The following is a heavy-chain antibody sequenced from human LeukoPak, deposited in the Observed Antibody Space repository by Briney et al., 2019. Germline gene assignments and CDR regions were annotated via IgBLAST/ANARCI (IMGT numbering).Heavy chain of an antibody. CDR2: IWLDDSNS. D-gene: IGHD1-14*01. CDR3: ARDRRPEIYLYY. V-gene: IGHV3-33*01. J-gene: IGHJ4*02. CDR1: GFTFSDYG. Sequence: GGTLSLSCTASGFTFSDYGMHWVCQAPGPGLEWVAVIWLDDSNSKYVQPVGDSLTNSRDNTKNTLYLQMIGLRAEDTSVYYCARDRRPEIYLYYCGQGTLVTVSS.